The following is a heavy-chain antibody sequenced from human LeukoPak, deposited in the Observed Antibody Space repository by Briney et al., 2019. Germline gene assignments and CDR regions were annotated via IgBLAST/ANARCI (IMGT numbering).Heavy chain of an antibody. Sequence: GESLRLYCAASGFTFSRYYMTWLRQAPGKGLEWVANIKSGGNNKYYADSVRGRFTISRDNAKNSLFLQMSSLRAEATAVYDCARARPLHHCRGGSCSFDSWGRGPLVTVSS. V-gene: IGHV3-7*01. J-gene: IGHJ4*02. D-gene: IGHD2-15*01. CDR3: ARARPLHHCRGGSCSFDS. CDR1: GFTFSRYY. CDR2: IKSGGNNK.